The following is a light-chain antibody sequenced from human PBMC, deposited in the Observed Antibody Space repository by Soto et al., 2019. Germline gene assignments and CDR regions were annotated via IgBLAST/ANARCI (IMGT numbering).Light chain of an antibody. J-gene: IGLJ1*01. CDR2: EAP. V-gene: IGLV2-14*01. Sequence: QSALTQPPSVSGSPGQSITVSCTGTSSDIGASNFIWWYQHLPGTAPKVIIFEAPNRPSGVSNRFSGSKSGITASLTISGLQADDEDEYFCISYKTLDTFLFGTGTKLTVL. CDR1: SSDIGASNF. CDR3: ISYKTLDTFL.